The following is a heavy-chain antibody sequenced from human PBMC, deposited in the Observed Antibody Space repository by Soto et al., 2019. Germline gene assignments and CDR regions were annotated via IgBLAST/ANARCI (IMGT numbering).Heavy chain of an antibody. CDR1: GYIFTSYW. V-gene: IGHV5-51*01. Sequence: GESLKISCNGSGYIFTSYWIGWVRQMPGKGLEWMGIIYPGDSDTRYSPSFQGQVTISADKSISTAYLQWSSLKASDTAMYYCARQEYSSSSGFDPWGQGTLVTVSS. J-gene: IGHJ5*02. CDR2: IYPGDSDT. CDR3: ARQEYSSSSGFDP. D-gene: IGHD6-6*01.